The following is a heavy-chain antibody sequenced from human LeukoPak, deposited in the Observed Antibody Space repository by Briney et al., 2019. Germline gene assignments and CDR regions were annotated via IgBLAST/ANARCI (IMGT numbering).Heavy chain of an antibody. J-gene: IGHJ4*02. V-gene: IGHV3-21*01. CDR1: GFTLSSYS. D-gene: IGHD5-18*01. CDR3: ARDTGVGYSYGYDY. Sequence: PGGSLRLSPAASGFTLSSYSMNWGCQALGEGVWRGSSICSSRSYIYYADSVKGRFTIHREKAKNSLYLQMNSLRAEDTAMYYCARDTGVGYSYGYDYWGQGTLVTVSS. CDR2: ICSSRSYI.